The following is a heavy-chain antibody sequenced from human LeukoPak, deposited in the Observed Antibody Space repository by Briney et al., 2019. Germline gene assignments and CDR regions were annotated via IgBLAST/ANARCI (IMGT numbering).Heavy chain of an antibody. V-gene: IGHV3-53*01. Sequence: GGSLRLSCAASGFTVSSNYMSWVRQAPGKGLEWVSVIYSGGSTYYADSVKGRFTISRDNSKNTLYLQMNSLRAEDTAVYYCARECLKFGAPDAFDIWGQGTMVTVSS. D-gene: IGHD3-16*01. CDR1: GFTVSSNY. J-gene: IGHJ3*02. CDR2: IYSGGST. CDR3: ARECLKFGAPDAFDI.